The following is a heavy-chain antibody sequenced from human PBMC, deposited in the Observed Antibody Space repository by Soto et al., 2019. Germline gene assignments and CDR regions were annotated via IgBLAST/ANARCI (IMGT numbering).Heavy chain of an antibody. Sequence: QVQLQESGPGLVKPSETLSLTCSVSGGSVSGDKNYWSWIRQSPGKGQEWIGFISYSGATIYNPSLKSRLTISVDRSKNQFSLRLSSVTASDTALYYCATSPRFAFDFWGQGTTVIVSS. V-gene: IGHV4-61*01. J-gene: IGHJ3*01. CDR3: ATSPRFAFDF. D-gene: IGHD3-16*01. CDR2: ISYSGAT. CDR1: GGSVSGDKNY.